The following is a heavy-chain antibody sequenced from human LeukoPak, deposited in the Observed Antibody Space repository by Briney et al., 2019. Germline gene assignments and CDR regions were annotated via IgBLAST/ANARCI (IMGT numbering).Heavy chain of an antibody. Sequence: GGSLRLSCAASGFTFDDYGMGWVRQAPGKGLEWVSAITASGGNTYYADSVKGRFTISRDNSKNTLYLQVNSLRAEDTAVYYCAKGNGYSYGRYYFDYWGQGTLVTVSS. J-gene: IGHJ4*02. V-gene: IGHV3-23*01. D-gene: IGHD5-18*01. CDR3: AKGNGYSYGRYYFDY. CDR2: ITASGGNT. CDR1: GFTFDDYG.